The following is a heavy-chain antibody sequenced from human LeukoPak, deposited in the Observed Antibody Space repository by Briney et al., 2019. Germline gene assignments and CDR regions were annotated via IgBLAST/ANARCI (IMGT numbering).Heavy chain of an antibody. CDR2: ITPMFGTA. D-gene: IGHD2-2*01. V-gene: IGHV1-69*13. CDR3: ARARFESIVVVPAAIDYYGMDV. CDR1: GGSFSSYA. J-gene: IGHJ6*02. Sequence: SVKVSCKASGGSFSSYAISWVRQAPGQGLEWMGGITPMFGTANYAQKFQGRVTITADESTSTAYMELSSLRSEDTAVYYCARARFESIVVVPAAIDYYGMDVWGQGTTVTVSS.